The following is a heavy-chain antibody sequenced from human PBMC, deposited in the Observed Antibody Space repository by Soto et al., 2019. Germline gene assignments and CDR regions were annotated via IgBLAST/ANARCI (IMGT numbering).Heavy chain of an antibody. Sequence: QITLKESGPTLVKPTQTLTLTCTFSGFSLSTGVGVGWIRQPPGKALECLALIYWDDDKRYSSSLKSRLTITXHXXKNPVVLIITHMDPVDTATYYCDHKAYYGSGSLDYWGQGILVTVSS. CDR3: DHKAYYGSGSLDY. CDR1: GFSLSTGVG. CDR2: IYWDDDK. D-gene: IGHD3-10*01. J-gene: IGHJ4*02. V-gene: IGHV2-5*02.